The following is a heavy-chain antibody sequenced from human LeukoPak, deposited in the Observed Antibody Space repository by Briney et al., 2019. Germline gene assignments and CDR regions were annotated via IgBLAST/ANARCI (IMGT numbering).Heavy chain of an antibody. CDR3: AREDFWSGPGGY. D-gene: IGHD3-3*01. V-gene: IGHV4-61*02. CDR2: IYTSGST. Sequence: PSQTLSLTCTVSGVSISSGSYYWSWIRQPAGKGLEWIGRIYTSGSTSYNPSLKSRVTISVDTSKNQFSLKLSSVTAADTAVYYCAREDFWSGPGGYWGQGTLVTVSS. J-gene: IGHJ4*02. CDR1: GVSISSGSYY.